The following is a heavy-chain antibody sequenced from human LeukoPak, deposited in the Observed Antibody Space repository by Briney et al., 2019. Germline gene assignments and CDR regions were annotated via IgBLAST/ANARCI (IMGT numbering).Heavy chain of an antibody. V-gene: IGHV4-30-2*01. D-gene: IGHD3-22*01. CDR2: IYHSGST. CDR3: AREGLDYYDSSGYY. J-gene: IGHJ4*02. CDR1: GGSISSGGYY. Sequence: SETLSLTCTVSGGSISSGGYYWSWIRQPPGKGLEWIGYIYHSGSTYYNPSLKSRVTISVDRSKNQFSLKLSSVTAADTAVYYCAREGLDYYDSSGYYWGQGTLVTVSS.